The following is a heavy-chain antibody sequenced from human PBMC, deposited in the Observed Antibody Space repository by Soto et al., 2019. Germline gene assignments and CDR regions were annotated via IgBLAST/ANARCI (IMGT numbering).Heavy chain of an antibody. V-gene: IGHV4-31*01. CDR3: ARAEPSIAARCSWFDP. CDR2: IYYRGST. CDR1: GGSISSGGYY. J-gene: IGHJ5*02. Sequence: QVQLQESGPGLVKPSQTLSLTCTVSGGSISSGGYYWSWIRQHPGKGLEWIVYIYYRGSTNYNPSLKSPITITVDTSKTQFSLKLSSVTAADTAVYYCARAEPSIAARCSWFDPWGQGTLVTVSS. D-gene: IGHD6-6*01.